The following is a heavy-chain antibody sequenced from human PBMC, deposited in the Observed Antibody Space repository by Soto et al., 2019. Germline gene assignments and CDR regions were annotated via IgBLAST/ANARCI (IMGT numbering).Heavy chain of an antibody. CDR1: GFTFSSYW. CDR2: INRDGSDT. J-gene: IGHJ4*02. Sequence: LRLSCAASGFTFSSYWMHWVRQGPGKGLVWVSRINRDGSDTDYADSVKGRFTISRDNAKNTLYLQMNSLRAEDTAVYYCGRGGSDSPMAPGYWGQGALVTVSS. CDR3: GRGGSDSPMAPGY. V-gene: IGHV3-74*01. D-gene: IGHD5-18*01.